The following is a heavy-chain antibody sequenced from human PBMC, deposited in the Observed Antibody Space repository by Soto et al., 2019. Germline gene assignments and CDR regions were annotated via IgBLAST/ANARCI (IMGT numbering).Heavy chain of an antibody. CDR3: ERAYCSGGSCWAWSNWCAP. CDR2: TYYRSKWYN. J-gene: IGHJ5*02. V-gene: IGHV6-1*01. Sequence: PSQTLSLTCAISGDSVSSNSAAWNWIRQSPSRGLEWLGRTYYRSKWYNDYAVSVKSRITINPDTSKNQFSLQLNSVTPEDTAVVYCERAYCSGGSCWAWSNWCAPGAQGTRVTVSS. D-gene: IGHD2-15*01. CDR1: GDSVSSNSAA.